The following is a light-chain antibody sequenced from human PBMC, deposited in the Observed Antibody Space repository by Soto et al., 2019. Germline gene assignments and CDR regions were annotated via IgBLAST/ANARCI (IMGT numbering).Light chain of an antibody. J-gene: IGKJ1*01. CDR2: DAS. Sequence: DIQMTQSPSSLSASIVYRFTITCRASQPISRWLAWYQLKPGKAPKLVIYDASSLGSGVPSRFSGSGSGTEFTLTISSLQPDDFATYYCHQYNGWTFGQGTKVDIK. CDR3: HQYNGWT. V-gene: IGKV1-5*01. CDR1: QPISRW.